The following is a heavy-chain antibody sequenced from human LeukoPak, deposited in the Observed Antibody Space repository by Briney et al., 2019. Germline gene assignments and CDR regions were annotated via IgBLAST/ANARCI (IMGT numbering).Heavy chain of an antibody. CDR1: GYTFTSYA. CDR3: AGEPLSSSWTYSYYYGMDV. J-gene: IGHJ6*02. V-gene: IGHV7-4-1*02. Sequence: ASVKVSCKVSGYTFTSYAMNWVRQPPGQGLEWMGWINTNTGNQTYAQGFTGRFVFFLDTSVSTAYLQISSLKAEDTAVYYCAGEPLSSSWTYSYYYGMDVWGHRTTVTVSS. CDR2: INTNTGNQ. D-gene: IGHD6-13*01.